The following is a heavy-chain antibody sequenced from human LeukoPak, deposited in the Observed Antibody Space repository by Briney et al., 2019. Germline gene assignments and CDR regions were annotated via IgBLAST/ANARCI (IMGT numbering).Heavy chain of an antibody. J-gene: IGHJ4*02. D-gene: IGHD5-18*01. V-gene: IGHV4-39*07. Sequence: PSETLSLTCTVSGGSISSSSYYWGWIRQPPGKGLEWIGSIYYSGSTYYNPSLKSRVTISVDTSKNQFSLKLSSVTAADTAVYYCARMGTAMVTFDYWGQGTLVTVSS. CDR3: ARMGTAMVTFDY. CDR1: GGSISSSSYY. CDR2: IYYSGST.